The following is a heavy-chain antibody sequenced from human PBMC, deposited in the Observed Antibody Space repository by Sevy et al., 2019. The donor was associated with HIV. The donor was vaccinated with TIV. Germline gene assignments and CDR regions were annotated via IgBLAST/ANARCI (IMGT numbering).Heavy chain of an antibody. J-gene: IGHJ4*02. CDR3: AKDFSDVYYYDSSATVDY. CDR1: GIAFSTYA. Sequence: GGSLRLSCAASGIAFSTYAMFWVRQAPGKGLEWVSSISASGYSTYYADTVKGRFTLSRDNSRNPLDLQMNNLRADDTAVYYCAKDFSDVYYYDSSATVDYWGQGTLVTVSS. V-gene: IGHV3-23*01. CDR2: ISASGYST. D-gene: IGHD3-22*01.